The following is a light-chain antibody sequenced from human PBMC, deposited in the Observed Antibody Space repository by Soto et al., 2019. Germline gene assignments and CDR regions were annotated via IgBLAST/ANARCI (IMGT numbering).Light chain of an antibody. J-gene: IGKJ5*01. V-gene: IGKV3-20*01. CDR3: QQYGSSAPIT. CDR1: QSVDKY. CDR2: GAS. Sequence: EIVMTQSPATQSLSPGERATLSCRASQSVDKYLVWYQQKPGQAPRLLIYGASIRATGIPDRFSGSGSETDFTLTISRLEPEDFALYYCQQYGSSAPITFGQGTRLEIK.